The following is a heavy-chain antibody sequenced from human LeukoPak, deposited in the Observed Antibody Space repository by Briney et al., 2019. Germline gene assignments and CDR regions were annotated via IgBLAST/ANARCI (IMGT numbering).Heavy chain of an antibody. CDR1: GFTFGDYA. Sequence: GGSLRLSCTASGFTFGDYAMSWVRQAPGKGLEWVGFIRSKAYGGTTEYAASVKGRFTISRDDSKSIAYLQMNSLKTEDTAVYYCTRSRRYYDFWSGTPRGVFDYWGQGTLVTVSS. V-gene: IGHV3-49*04. D-gene: IGHD3-3*01. J-gene: IGHJ4*02. CDR2: IRSKAYGGTT. CDR3: TRSRRYYDFWSGTPRGVFDY.